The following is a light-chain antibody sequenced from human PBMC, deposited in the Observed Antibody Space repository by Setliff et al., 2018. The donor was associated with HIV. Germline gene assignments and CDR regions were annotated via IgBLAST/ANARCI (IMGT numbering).Light chain of an antibody. CDR1: NSDVGGYNY. CDR2: DVS. V-gene: IGLV2-14*01. Sequence: QSVLSQPASVSGSPGQSITISCTGTNSDVGGYNYVSWYQQHPGKAPKLLIYDVSKRPSGVSNRFSGSKSGNTASLTISGLQAEDEADYYCSSYTSSSPVGFGGGTQLTVL. J-gene: IGLJ2*01. CDR3: SSYTSSSPVG.